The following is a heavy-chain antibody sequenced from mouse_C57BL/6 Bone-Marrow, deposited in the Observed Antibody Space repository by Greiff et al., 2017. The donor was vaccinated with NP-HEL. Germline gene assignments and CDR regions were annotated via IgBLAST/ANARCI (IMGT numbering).Heavy chain of an antibody. CDR3: TTLAYYSSSLFAY. V-gene: IGHV14-4*01. D-gene: IGHD2-5*01. Sequence: VHVKQSGAELVRPGASVKLSCTASGFNIKDDYMHWVKQRPDQGLEWIGWIDPENGDTEYASKFQGKATITADTSSNTSYLQLSSLTSEDTAVYYCTTLAYYSSSLFAYGGQGTRVTVSA. J-gene: IGHJ3*01. CDR1: GFNIKDDY. CDR2: IDPENGDT.